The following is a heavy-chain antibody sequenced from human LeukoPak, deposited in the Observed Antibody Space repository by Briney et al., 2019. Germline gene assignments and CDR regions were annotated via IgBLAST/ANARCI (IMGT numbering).Heavy chain of an antibody. Sequence: PSETLSLTCTVSGGSISSYYGHWIRQPPGKGLEWIGYIYYSGNTNYNPSLKSRVTISVDTSKNEFSLKLSSVTAADTAVYYCARAPRGSARSYFDYWGQGTLVTVSS. D-gene: IGHD3-10*01. CDR1: GGSISSYY. CDR2: IYYSGNT. J-gene: IGHJ4*02. V-gene: IGHV4-59*01. CDR3: ARAPRGSARSYFDY.